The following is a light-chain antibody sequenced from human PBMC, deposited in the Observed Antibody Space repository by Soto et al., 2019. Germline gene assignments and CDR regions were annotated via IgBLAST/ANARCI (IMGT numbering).Light chain of an antibody. V-gene: IGLV1-40*01. J-gene: IGLJ3*02. Sequence: QAVVTQPPSVSGAPGQRVTISCTGSSSNIGAGYDVHWYQQLPGTAPKLLIYGNSNRPSGLPDLFSDSKSGTSASLAITGLQAEDEAYYYCPSYDSSLSGWVFGGGTKLTVL. CDR1: SSNIGAGYD. CDR2: GNS. CDR3: PSYDSSLSGWV.